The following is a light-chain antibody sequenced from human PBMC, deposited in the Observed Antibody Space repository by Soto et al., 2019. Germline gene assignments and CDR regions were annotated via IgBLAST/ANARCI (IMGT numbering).Light chain of an antibody. Sequence: DIQMTQSPSSVSASVGDRVTITCRARQGISSWLAWYQQKPGKAPKLLIYAASSLQSGVPSRFSSSGSGTDFKSTISGQQPEDLATYYCQQDNSFPFSVGPGTKVDIK. CDR3: QQDNSFPFS. V-gene: IGKV1-12*01. J-gene: IGKJ3*01. CDR2: AAS. CDR1: QGISSW.